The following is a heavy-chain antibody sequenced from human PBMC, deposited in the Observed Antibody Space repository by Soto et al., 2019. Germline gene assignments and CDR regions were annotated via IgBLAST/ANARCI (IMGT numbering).Heavy chain of an antibody. CDR1: GFTFRSYG. CDR2: IIGSGDST. CDR3: VKDRAFRTVAGTDH. J-gene: IGHJ4*02. D-gene: IGHD6-19*01. V-gene: IGHV3-23*01. Sequence: VHLLESGGGLVQPGGSLRLSCTVSGFTFRSYGMNWVRQAPGGGLEWVSNIIGSGDSTYYADSVKGRFTISRDNSQNTLFLQMDSLRVEDTATYYCVKDRAFRTVAGTDHWGQGTLVTVSS.